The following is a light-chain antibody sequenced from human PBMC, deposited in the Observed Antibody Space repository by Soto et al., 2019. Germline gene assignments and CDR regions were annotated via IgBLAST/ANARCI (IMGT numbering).Light chain of an antibody. V-gene: IGKV1-5*01. CDR2: EGS. CDR3: QQYNSFPWT. Sequence: DIQMTQSPSTLSASVGDRVTITCRASQNIKNWLAWYQQRPGQAPKLLISEGSSLESGVPSTFSGTASGTEFTLTISSRQPADFATYYCQQYNSFPWTFGQGTKVDIK. J-gene: IGKJ1*01. CDR1: QNIKNW.